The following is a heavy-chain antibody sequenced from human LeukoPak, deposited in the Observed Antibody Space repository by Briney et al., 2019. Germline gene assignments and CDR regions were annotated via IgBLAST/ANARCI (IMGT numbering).Heavy chain of an antibody. J-gene: IGHJ4*02. D-gene: IGHD3-9*01. CDR3: ARGLRYPEYYFDY. CDR2: MNPNSGNT. V-gene: IGHV1-8*01. CDR1: GYTFTSYD. Sequence: ASVKVSCKASGYTFTSYDINWVRQATGQGLEWMGWMNPNSGNTGYAQKFQGRVTMTRNTSISTAYMELRSLRSEDTAVYYCARGLRYPEYYFDYWGQGTLVTVSS.